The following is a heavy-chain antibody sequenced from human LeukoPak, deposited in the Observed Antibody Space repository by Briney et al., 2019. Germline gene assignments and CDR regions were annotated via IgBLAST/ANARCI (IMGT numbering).Heavy chain of an antibody. J-gene: IGHJ4*02. CDR3: ARVFWETVNTGYYSDF. CDR1: GFTVSSNY. D-gene: IGHD3-22*01. Sequence: GGSLRLSCAASGFTVSSNYMSWVRQAPGKGLEWISSITSSSSHIFYADSVRGRFTISRDNANNALHLQMNSLRAEDTAVYYCARVFWETVNTGYYSDFWGQGTLVTVSS. CDR2: ITSSSSHI. V-gene: IGHV3-21*01.